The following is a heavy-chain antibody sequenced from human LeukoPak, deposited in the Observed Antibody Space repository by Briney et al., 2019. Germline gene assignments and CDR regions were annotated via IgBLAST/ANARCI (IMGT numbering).Heavy chain of an antibody. Sequence: SETLSLTCSVSSGSRSNYYWSWVRQSPGKGLEWIGYIYYSGTTKYNPSLKSRVTLSIDTSQSRFSLKMNSVTAADTAVYYCARASNYDSSGYYFHWYFDLWGRGTLVTVSS. V-gene: IGHV4-59*01. D-gene: IGHD3-22*01. CDR1: SGSRSNYY. J-gene: IGHJ2*01. CDR3: ARASNYDSSGYYFHWYFDL. CDR2: IYYSGTT.